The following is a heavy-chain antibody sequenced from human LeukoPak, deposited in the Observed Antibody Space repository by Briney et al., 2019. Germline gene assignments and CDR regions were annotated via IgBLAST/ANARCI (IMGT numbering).Heavy chain of an antibody. V-gene: IGHV3-15*01. D-gene: IGHD4-23*01. CDR3: ARPPHPRRWCPFDY. Sequence: PGGSLRLSCAASGFTFSNAWMSWVRQAPGKGLEWVGRIKSKTDGGTTDYAAPVKGRFTISRDDSKNTLYLQMNSLKTEDTAVYYCARPPHPRRWCPFDYWGQGTLVTVSS. J-gene: IGHJ4*02. CDR1: GFTFSNAW. CDR2: IKSKTDGGTT.